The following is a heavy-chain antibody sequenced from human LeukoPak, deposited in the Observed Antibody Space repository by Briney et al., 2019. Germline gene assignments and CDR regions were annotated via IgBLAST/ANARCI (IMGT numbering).Heavy chain of an antibody. CDR2: VSYSGKT. D-gene: IGHD2/OR15-2a*01. Sequence: SETLSLTCTVSGGSISPFYWSWIRQPPGKGLEWIGYVSYSGKTNYNPSLKSRVTISLDTSKNQFSLKLSSVTAADTAVYYCVRRFGEYYGLDVWGQGTTVTVSS. J-gene: IGHJ6*02. CDR1: GGSISPFY. CDR3: VRRFGEYYGLDV. V-gene: IGHV4-59*08.